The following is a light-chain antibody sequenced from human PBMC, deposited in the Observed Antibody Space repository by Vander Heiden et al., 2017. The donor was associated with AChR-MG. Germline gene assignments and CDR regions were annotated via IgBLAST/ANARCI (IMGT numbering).Light chain of an antibody. V-gene: IGKV1-5*01. Sequence: DIPMTQPPSTLSASVGDTVTITCRASQTISKWLAWYQQKPGKAPKFLIYDASSLESGVPSRFSGRGSGTEFTLTISGLQPDDFGTYYCQRYHAYATFGQGTKVEVK. J-gene: IGKJ1*01. CDR1: QTISKW. CDR3: QRYHAYAT. CDR2: DAS.